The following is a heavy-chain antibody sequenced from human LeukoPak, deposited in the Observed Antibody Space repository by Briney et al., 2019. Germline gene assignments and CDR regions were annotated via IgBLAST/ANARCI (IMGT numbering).Heavy chain of an antibody. CDR3: ARRSSWGSFFDY. Sequence: PGGSLRLSCAASGFTFSSYWMHWVRQAPGKGLEWVSVIYGGDTTYYADSVKGRFTISRDNAKNSLYLQMNSLRAEDTAVYYCARRSSWGSFFDYWGQGTLVTVSS. CDR1: GFTFSSYW. V-gene: IGHV3-69-1*02. D-gene: IGHD7-27*01. CDR2: IYGGDTT. J-gene: IGHJ4*02.